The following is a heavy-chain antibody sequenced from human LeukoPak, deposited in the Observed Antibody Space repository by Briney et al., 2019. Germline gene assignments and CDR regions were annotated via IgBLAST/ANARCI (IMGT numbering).Heavy chain of an antibody. J-gene: IGHJ4*02. V-gene: IGHV4-39*07. D-gene: IGHD1-14*01. Sequence: SETLSLTCTVSGASIRTDAYYWAWIRQPPGKGLEWIGTIYYSESVSYNPSLKSRVTLSIDTSKNQFSLKMNSVTAADTAMYYCARDGIQRNLDYWGQGTLVTVSS. CDR3: ARDGIQRNLDY. CDR1: GASIRTDAYY. CDR2: IYYSESV.